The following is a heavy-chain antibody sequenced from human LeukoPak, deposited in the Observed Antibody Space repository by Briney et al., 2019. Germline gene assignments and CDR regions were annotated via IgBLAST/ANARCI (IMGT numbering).Heavy chain of an antibody. V-gene: IGHV3-21*01. CDR3: AKRGAEVGASVAPGDY. Sequence: GGSLRLSCAASGFTFSSYSMNWVRQAPGKGLEWVSSISSSSSYIYYADSVKGRFTISRDNAKNSLYLQMNSLRAEDTAVYYCAKRGAEVGASVAPGDYWGQGTLLTVSS. CDR2: ISSSSSYI. D-gene: IGHD1-26*01. J-gene: IGHJ4*02. CDR1: GFTFSSYS.